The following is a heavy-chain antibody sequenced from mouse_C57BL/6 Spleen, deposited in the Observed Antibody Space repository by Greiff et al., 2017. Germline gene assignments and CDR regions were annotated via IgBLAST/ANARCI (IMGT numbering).Heavy chain of an antibody. CDR3: TRESSSSFAY. CDR1: GYTFTSYW. D-gene: IGHD1-1*01. CDR2: IYPGNSDT. Sequence: VQLQQSGTVLARPGASVKMSCKTSGYTFTSYWMHWVKQRPGQGLEWIGAIYPGNSDTSYNQKFQGKAKMTAVTSASTAYMELSSLTNEDSAVYDWTRESSSSFAYWGHVTLVTVSA. V-gene: IGHV1-5*01. J-gene: IGHJ3*01.